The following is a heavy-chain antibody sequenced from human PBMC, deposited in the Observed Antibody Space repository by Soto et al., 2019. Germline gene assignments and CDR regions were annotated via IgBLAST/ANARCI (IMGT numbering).Heavy chain of an antibody. D-gene: IGHD7-27*01. V-gene: IGHV4-59*01. CDR3: ARDFWGTWWFDP. J-gene: IGHJ5*02. CDR2: IYYSGST. Sequence: SETLSLTCTVSGGSISSYYWSWIRQPPGKGLEWIGYIYYSGSTNYNPSLKSRVTISVDTSKNQFSLKLSSVTAADTAVYYCARDFWGTWWFDPWGQGTLVTVSS. CDR1: GGSISSYY.